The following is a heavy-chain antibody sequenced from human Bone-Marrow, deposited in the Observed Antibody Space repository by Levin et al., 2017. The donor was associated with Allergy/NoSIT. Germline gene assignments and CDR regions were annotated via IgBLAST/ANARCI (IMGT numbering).Heavy chain of an antibody. CDR3: ARVRTVTTPGEY. CDR2: IKQDGSEK. Sequence: GESLKISCAASGFTFSSYWMSWVRQAPGKGLEWVANIKQDGSEKYYVDSVKGRFTISRDNAKNSLYLQMNSLRAEDTAVYYCARVRTVTTPGEYWGQGTLVTVSS. J-gene: IGHJ4*02. D-gene: IGHD4-17*01. CDR1: GFTFSSYW. V-gene: IGHV3-7*01.